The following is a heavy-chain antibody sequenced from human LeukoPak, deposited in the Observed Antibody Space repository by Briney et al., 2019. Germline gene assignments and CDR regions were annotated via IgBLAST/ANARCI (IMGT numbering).Heavy chain of an antibody. CDR1: SGAISTSNYY. J-gene: IGHJ4*02. V-gene: IGHV4-39*07. CDR3: ARGGWSRYYYDSSGYYPPFDY. D-gene: IGHD3-22*01. Sequence: SETLSLTCTVSSGAISTSNYYWGWVRQPPGKALEWIGNIFYSGSTYYSPSLKSRVTISLDTSRNQFSLKLSSVTAADTAVYYCARGGWSRYYYDSSGYYPPFDYWGQGTLVTVSS. CDR2: IFYSGST.